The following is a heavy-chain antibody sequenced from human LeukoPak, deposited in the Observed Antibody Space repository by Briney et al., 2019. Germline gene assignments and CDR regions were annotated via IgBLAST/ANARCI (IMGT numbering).Heavy chain of an antibody. D-gene: IGHD2-15*01. CDR3: AKDFYNSGGRWYDCFDI. CDR1: GYTFSNFG. Sequence: ASVKVSCKASGYTFSNFGISWVRQAPGQGLEWMGWISGYNDDTHYAQKFQGRVTMTTDTSTNKAYMDLRSLRSDDTAMYYCAKDFYNSGGRWYDCFDIWGQGTMVTVSS. V-gene: IGHV1-18*01. J-gene: IGHJ3*02. CDR2: ISGYNDDT.